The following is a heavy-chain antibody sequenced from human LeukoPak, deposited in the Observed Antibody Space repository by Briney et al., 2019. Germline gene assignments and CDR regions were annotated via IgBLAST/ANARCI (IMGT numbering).Heavy chain of an antibody. CDR3: AKSQPSAISWFDR. CDR2: INSDGSST. J-gene: IGHJ5*02. CDR1: GFTFSSYW. V-gene: IGHV3-74*01. D-gene: IGHD2-2*02. Sequence: PGGSLRLSCAASGFTFSSYWMHWVRQGPGKGLACVSRINSDGSSTTYADSVKGRFTISRDNAKNTLYLQMNSLRAEDTAVYYCAKSQPSAISWFDRWGQGTLVTVSS.